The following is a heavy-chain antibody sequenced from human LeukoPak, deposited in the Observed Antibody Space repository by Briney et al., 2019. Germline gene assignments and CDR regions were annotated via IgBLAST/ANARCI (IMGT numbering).Heavy chain of an antibody. CDR3: ARGGYCSSTSCYRPNSSSWYANRAFDI. D-gene: IGHD2-2*01. Sequence: PSETLSLTCAVSGGSISSGGYSWSWIRQPPGKGLEWIGYIYHSGSTYYNPSLKSRVTISVDRSKNQFSLKLSSVTAADTAVYYCARGGYCSSTSCYRPNSSSWYANRAFDIWGQGTMVTVSS. CDR1: GGSISSGGYS. V-gene: IGHV4-30-2*01. J-gene: IGHJ3*02. CDR2: IYHSGST.